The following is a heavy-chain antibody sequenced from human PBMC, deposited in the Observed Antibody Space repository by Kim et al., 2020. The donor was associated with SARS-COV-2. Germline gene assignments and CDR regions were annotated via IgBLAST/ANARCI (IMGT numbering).Heavy chain of an antibody. D-gene: IGHD6-19*01. Sequence: KSRVTISVDTSKNQFSLKLSSVTAADTAVYYCARGLSSSGWSYYYYYGMDVWGQGTTVTVSS. CDR3: ARGLSSSGWSYYYYYGMDV. J-gene: IGHJ6*02. V-gene: IGHV4-34*01.